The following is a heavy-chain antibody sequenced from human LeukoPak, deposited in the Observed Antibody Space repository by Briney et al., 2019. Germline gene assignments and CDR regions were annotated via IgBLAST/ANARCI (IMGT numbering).Heavy chain of an antibody. CDR3: VRDYYAPGSDRYFDL. V-gene: IGHV4-4*02. D-gene: IGHD3-10*01. Sequence: SETLSLTCAVSGDSITSSNWWSWVRQPPGKGLEWIGEVSQSGTTNYNPSLKSRVSMSIDRSKDQVSLKLNSVTAADTAAYYCVRDYYAPGSDRYFDLWGRGTLVTVSS. CDR1: GDSITSSNW. CDR2: VSQSGTT. J-gene: IGHJ2*01.